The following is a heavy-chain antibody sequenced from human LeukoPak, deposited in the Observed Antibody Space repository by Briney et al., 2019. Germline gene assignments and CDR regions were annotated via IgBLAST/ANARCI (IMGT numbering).Heavy chain of an antibody. V-gene: IGHV1-2*02. J-gene: IGHJ4*02. D-gene: IGHD6-25*01. Sequence: ASVKVSCKASGYTFTSYDINWVRQATGQGLEWMGWMNPNSGGTNYAQTFQGRVTMTSETSISTAYMDLSSLRFDDTAIYYCARGVSGTYYFFDYWGQGTLVTVSS. CDR2: MNPNSGGT. CDR1: GYTFTSYD. CDR3: ARGVSGTYYFFDY.